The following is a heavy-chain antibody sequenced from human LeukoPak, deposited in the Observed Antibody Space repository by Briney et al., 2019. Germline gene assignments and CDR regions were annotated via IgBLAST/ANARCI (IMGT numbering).Heavy chain of an antibody. V-gene: IGHV3-23*01. CDR3: AKDVYSNTHYYGMDV. CDR2: ISGSGGST. D-gene: IGHD4-11*01. CDR1: GFTFSSYA. J-gene: IGHJ6*02. Sequence: GGSLRLSCAASGFTFSSYAMSWVRQAPGKGLEWVSAISGSGGSTYYADSVKGRFTISRDNSKNTLYLQMNSLRAEDTAVYYCAKDVYSNTHYYGMDVWGQGTTGTVSS.